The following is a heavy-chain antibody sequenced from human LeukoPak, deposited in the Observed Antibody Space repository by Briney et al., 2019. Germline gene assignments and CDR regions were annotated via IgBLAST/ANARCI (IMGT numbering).Heavy chain of an antibody. D-gene: IGHD6-6*01. CDR3: ARSSDSSSLQYFQH. J-gene: IGHJ1*01. CDR2: ISISGSTI. Sequence: GGSLRLSCAASGFTFSSYSMNWVRQAPGKGLEWVSSISISGSTIYYADSVKGRFTISRDNAKNSLYLQMNSLRAEDTAVYYCARSSDSSSLQYFQHWGQGTLVTVSS. CDR1: GFTFSSYS. V-gene: IGHV3-48*04.